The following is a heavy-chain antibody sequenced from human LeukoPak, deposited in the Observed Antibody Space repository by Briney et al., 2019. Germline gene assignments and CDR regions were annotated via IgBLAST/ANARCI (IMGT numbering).Heavy chain of an antibody. J-gene: IGHJ5*02. CDR1: GFTFSSYW. V-gene: IGHV3-7*01. CDR2: IKQDGSEK. Sequence: GGSLRLSCAASGFTFSSYWMSWVRQAPGKGLEWVANIKQDGSEKYYVDSVKGRFTISRDNAKNSLYLQMNSLRAEDTAVYYCAREPDLGAITPNWFDPWGQGTLVTVSS. CDR3: AREPDLGAITPNWFDP. D-gene: IGHD1-26*01.